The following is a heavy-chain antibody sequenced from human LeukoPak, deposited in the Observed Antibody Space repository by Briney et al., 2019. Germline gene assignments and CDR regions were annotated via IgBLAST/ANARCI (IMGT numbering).Heavy chain of an antibody. CDR3: ARGGPTTYYYDSSGPNDY. Sequence: ASVKVSCKASGYTFTSYEINWVRQATGQGLEWMGWMNPNSGNTGYAQKFQGRVTMTRNTSISTAYMELSSLRSEDTAVYYCARGGPTTYYYDSSGPNDYWGQGTLVTVSS. CDR2: MNPNSGNT. V-gene: IGHV1-8*01. CDR1: GYTFTSYE. J-gene: IGHJ4*02. D-gene: IGHD3-22*01.